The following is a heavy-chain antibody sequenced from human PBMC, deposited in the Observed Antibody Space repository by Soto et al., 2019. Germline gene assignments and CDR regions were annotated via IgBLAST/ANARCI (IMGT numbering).Heavy chain of an antibody. J-gene: IGHJ4*02. V-gene: IGHV3-30*18. CDR2: ISYDGSNK. CDR1: GFTFSSYG. Sequence: GGSLRLSCAASGFTFSSYGMHWVRQAPGKGLEWVAVISYDGSNKYYADSVKGRFTISRDNSKNTLYLQMNSLRAEDTAVYYCAKDLGAILELYSYYFDYWSQGTLVTVSS. D-gene: IGHD1-7*01. CDR3: AKDLGAILELYSYYFDY.